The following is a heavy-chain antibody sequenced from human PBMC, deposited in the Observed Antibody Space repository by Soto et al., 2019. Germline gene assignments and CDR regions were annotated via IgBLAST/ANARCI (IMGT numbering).Heavy chain of an antibody. CDR3: ASSPYCGCDCYPV. V-gene: IGHV3-11*01. J-gene: IGHJ1*01. CDR2: ISSSGSTI. D-gene: IGHD2-21*02. Sequence: GGSLRLSCAASGFTFSDYYMSWIRQAPGKGLEWVSCISSSGSTIYYADSVKGRFTISRDNAKNSLYLQMNSLRAEDTAVYYCASSPYCGCDCYPVWGQGTLVTVSS. CDR1: GFTFSDYY.